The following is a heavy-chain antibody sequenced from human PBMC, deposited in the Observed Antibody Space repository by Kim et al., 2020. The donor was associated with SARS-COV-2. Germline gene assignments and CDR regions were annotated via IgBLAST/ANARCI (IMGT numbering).Heavy chain of an antibody. CDR2: IWYDRSNK. J-gene: IGHJ6*02. V-gene: IGHV3-33*06. CDR1: GFTFISYG. Sequence: GGSLRLSCAASGFTFISYGMHWVRQAPGKGLEWVAVIWYDRSNKYYADSVKGRFTISRDNSKNTLYLQMNSLRAEDTAVYYCAKDTYCSGGSCYYYYYGMDVWGQGTTVTVSS. CDR3: AKDTYCSGGSCYYYYYGMDV. D-gene: IGHD2-15*01.